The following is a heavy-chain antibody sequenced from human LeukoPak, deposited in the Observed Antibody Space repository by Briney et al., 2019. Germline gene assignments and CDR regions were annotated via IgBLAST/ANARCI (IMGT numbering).Heavy chain of an antibody. V-gene: IGHV3-30*01. J-gene: IGHJ4*02. CDR1: EFPFSHFA. D-gene: IGHD5-24*01. CDR2: VSSHGNDG. CDR3: TRDAYNYNDFDY. Sequence: PGRPLRLSCAVSEFPFSHFAMHWLRQAPGKGVEWVAVVSSHGNDGYYADSVKGRFTISRDNSNNTLYLQIDSLRAEDTAIYYCTRDAYNYNDFDYWGRGTLVTVSS.